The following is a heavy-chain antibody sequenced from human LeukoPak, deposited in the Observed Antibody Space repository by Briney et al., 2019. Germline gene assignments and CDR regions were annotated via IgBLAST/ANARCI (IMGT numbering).Heavy chain of an antibody. CDR2: ISGSGGST. CDR1: GFTFSSYW. CDR3: AKGQAAAGTGYFDY. J-gene: IGHJ4*02. V-gene: IGHV3-23*01. D-gene: IGHD6-13*01. Sequence: GGSLRLSCAASGFTFSSYWMSWVRQAPGKGLEWVSAISGSGGSTYYADSVKGRFTISRDNSKNTLYLQMNSLRAEDTAVYYCAKGQAAAGTGYFDYWGQGTLVTVSS.